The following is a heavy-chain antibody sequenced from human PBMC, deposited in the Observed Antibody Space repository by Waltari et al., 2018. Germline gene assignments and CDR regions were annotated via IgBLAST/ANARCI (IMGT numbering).Heavy chain of an antibody. Sequence: QVQLVQSGAEVKKPGASVKVYCKASGYTFTGHYMHWVRQAPGQGLEWMGWINPNSGGTNYAQKFQGRVTMTRDTSISTAYMELSRLRSDDTAVYYCARAPGYFDWLLYYWGQGTLVTVSS. CDR1: GYTFTGHY. V-gene: IGHV1-2*02. CDR2: INPNSGGT. J-gene: IGHJ4*02. CDR3: ARAPGYFDWLLYY. D-gene: IGHD3-9*01.